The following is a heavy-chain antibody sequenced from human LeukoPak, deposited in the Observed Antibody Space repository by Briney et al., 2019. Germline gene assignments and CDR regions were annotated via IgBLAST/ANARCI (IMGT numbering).Heavy chain of an antibody. D-gene: IGHD4-17*01. CDR1: GFTFSSYA. J-gene: IGHJ4*02. V-gene: IGHV3-30*04. Sequence: GGSLRLSCAASGFTFSSYAMHWVRQAPGKGLEWVAVISYDGSNKYYADSVKGRFTISRDNSKNTLYLQMNSLRAEDTAVYYCARDTAMYYFDYWGQGTLVTVSS. CDR3: ARDTAMYYFDY. CDR2: ISYDGSNK.